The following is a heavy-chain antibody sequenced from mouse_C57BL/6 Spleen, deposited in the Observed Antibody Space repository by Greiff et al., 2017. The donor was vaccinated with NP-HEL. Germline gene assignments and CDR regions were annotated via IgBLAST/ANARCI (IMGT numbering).Heavy chain of an antibody. Sequence: VQLQQSGAELARPGASVKLSCKASGYTFTSYGISWVKQRTGQGLEWIGEIYPRSGNTYYNEKFKGKATLTADKSSSTAYMELRSLTSEDSAVYFCAREGNYYGSLDYWGQGTTLTVSS. V-gene: IGHV1-81*01. CDR2: IYPRSGNT. D-gene: IGHD1-1*01. CDR1: GYTFTSYG. CDR3: AREGNYYGSLDY. J-gene: IGHJ2*01.